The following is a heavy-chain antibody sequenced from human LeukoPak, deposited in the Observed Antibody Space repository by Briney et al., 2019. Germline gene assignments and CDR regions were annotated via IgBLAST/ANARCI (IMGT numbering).Heavy chain of an antibody. CDR2: IYHSGST. CDR3: ASTYYYDSSGYYPSPYFDY. V-gene: IGHV4-30-2*01. D-gene: IGHD3-22*01. J-gene: IGHJ4*02. Sequence: PSETLSLTCAVSGGSISSGGHSWSWIRQPPGKGLEWIGYIYHSGSTYYNPSLKSRVTISVDRSKNQFSLKLSSVTAADTAVYYCASTYYYDSSGYYPSPYFDYWGQGTLVTVSS. CDR1: GGSISSGGHS.